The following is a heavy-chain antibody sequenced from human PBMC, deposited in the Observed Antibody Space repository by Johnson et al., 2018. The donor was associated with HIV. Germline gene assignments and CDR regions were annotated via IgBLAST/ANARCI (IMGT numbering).Heavy chain of an antibody. D-gene: IGHD2-21*02. J-gene: IGHJ3*02. Sequence: VQLVESGGGVVQPGRSLRLSCAASGFTVSSNYMSWVRQAPGKGLEWVSVIYSGGSTYYADSVKGRFTISRDNSKNTLYLQMNSLRAEDTAVYYCARDCPWGLTVFDIWGQGAQVTVSS. CDR2: IYSGGST. CDR1: GFTVSSNY. V-gene: IGHV3-66*01. CDR3: ARDCPWGLTVFDI.